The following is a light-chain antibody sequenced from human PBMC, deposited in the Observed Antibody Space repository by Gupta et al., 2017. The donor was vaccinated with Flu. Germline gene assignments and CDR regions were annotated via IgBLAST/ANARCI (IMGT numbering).Light chain of an antibody. CDR3: QQTYSFPWT. CDR2: AAS. J-gene: IGKJ1*01. Sequence: DIQMTQSPPSLSASVGDRVTITCRASQNIRTYLNWYQQKPGKAPEFLIFAASSLQSGVPSRFSGSGSETDFTLTFSSLQPEDFATYYCQQTYSFPWTFGQGTKVEF. V-gene: IGKV1-39*01. CDR1: QNIRTY.